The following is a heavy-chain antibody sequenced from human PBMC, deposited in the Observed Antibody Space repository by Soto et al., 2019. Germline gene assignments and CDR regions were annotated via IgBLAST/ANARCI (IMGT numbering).Heavy chain of an antibody. CDR2: ISAYNGNT. Sequence: VKVSCKTSGYTFTNFGLSWVRQAPGQGLEWMGWISAYNGNTNHAQNFQGRVTMTTDTSTSTAYMELRSLRSEDTAVYYCARSIVVVTALDYWGQGTLVTVSS. J-gene: IGHJ4*02. CDR3: ARSIVVVTALDY. V-gene: IGHV1-18*01. D-gene: IGHD2-21*02. CDR1: GYTFTNFG.